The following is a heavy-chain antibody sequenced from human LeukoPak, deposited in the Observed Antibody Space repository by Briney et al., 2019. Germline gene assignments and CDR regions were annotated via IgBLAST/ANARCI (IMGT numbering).Heavy chain of an antibody. V-gene: IGHV4-4*02. Sequence: SGTLSLTCTVSGDSISSRSWWNWVRQPPGKGLEWIGEMYHSGTTNYNPSLNSRVTISVDKSKNQFSLKLSSVTAADTAVYYCARLSRQRGLGYYYDSSGYPNYFDYWGQGTLVTVSS. CDR2: MYHSGTT. CDR1: GDSISSRSW. CDR3: ARLSRQRGLGYYYDSSGYPNYFDY. D-gene: IGHD3-22*01. J-gene: IGHJ4*02.